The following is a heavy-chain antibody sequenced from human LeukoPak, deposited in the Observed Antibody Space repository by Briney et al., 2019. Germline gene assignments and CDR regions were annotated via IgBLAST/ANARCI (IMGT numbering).Heavy chain of an antibody. CDR2: IYYSKNT. CDR3: VSPRGFSYGYFDY. CDR1: GGSISSSSAY. D-gene: IGHD5-18*01. Sequence: SETLSLTCTVSGGSISSSSAYWGWIRQPPGKGLEWIGSIYYSKNTYYNPSLKSRVTISADTSKNQFSLTLGSVSATETAVYYCVSPRGFSYGYFDYWGQGTLVTVSS. J-gene: IGHJ4*02. V-gene: IGHV4-39*01.